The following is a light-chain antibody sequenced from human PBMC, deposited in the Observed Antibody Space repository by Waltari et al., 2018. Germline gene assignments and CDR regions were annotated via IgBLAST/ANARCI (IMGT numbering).Light chain of an antibody. Sequence: DIQMTQSPSSLSASVGDRVIITCRASQGIRNDIGWYQQKPGKAPKRLIYASSSLQSGVPSRFSGSGSWTEFTLTISSLQPEDFGTYYCLQHNSYPLTFGGGTKVEIK. V-gene: IGKV1-17*01. J-gene: IGKJ4*01. CDR3: LQHNSYPLT. CDR1: QGIRND. CDR2: ASS.